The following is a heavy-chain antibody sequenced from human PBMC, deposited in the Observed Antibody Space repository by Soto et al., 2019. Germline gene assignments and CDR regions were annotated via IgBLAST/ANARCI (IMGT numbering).Heavy chain of an antibody. V-gene: IGHV3-23*01. CDR1: GFTFSSYA. CDR2: ISGSGGST. D-gene: IGHD6-13*01. CDR3: AKDVAKYAYSSSCFDY. J-gene: IGHJ4*02. Sequence: EVQLLESGGGLVQPGGSLRLSCAASGFTFSSYAMSWVRQAPGKGLEWVSAISGSGGSTYYEDSVKGRFTISRDYSKNTLYLQMNILRAEDTAVYYCAKDVAKYAYSSSCFDYWGQGTLVTVSS.